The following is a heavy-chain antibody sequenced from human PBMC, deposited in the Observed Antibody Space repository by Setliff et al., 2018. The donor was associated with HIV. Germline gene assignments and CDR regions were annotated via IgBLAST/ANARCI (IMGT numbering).Heavy chain of an antibody. CDR2: INHSRRT. D-gene: IGHD3-3*02. CDR3: AVSGGRRSTFFGLVITEDS. V-gene: IGHV4-34*01. CDR1: GDSFSGYY. Sequence: NPSETLSLTCAVYGDSFSGYYWSWIRQAPGEGLDWIGEINHSRRTNYNPSLRSRVTMSVDTSKNQFSLNLRSVTAADTAVYYCAVSGGRRSTFFGLVITEDSWGQGTLVTVSS. J-gene: IGHJ4*02.